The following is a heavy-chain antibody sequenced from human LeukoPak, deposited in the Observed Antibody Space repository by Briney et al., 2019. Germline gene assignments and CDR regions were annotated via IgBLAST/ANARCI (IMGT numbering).Heavy chain of an antibody. CDR1: GFTFSSYA. Sequence: PGGSLRLSCAASGFTFSSYAINWVRQAPGKGLEWVAVISYDGSNKYYADSVKGRFTISRDNAKNSLYLQMNSLRAEDTAVYYCARDVPVKPFDYWGQGTLVTVSS. CDR2: ISYDGSNK. V-gene: IGHV3-30-3*01. J-gene: IGHJ4*02. CDR3: ARDVPVKPFDY.